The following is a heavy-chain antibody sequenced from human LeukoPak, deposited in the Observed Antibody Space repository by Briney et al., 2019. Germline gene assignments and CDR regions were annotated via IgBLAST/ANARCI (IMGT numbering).Heavy chain of an antibody. D-gene: IGHD3-9*01. CDR2: ISWNSGSI. CDR3: AKASSAGYYDILTGYYRSYYFDY. CDR1: GFTFDDYA. V-gene: IGHV3-9*03. Sequence: GGSLRLSCAASGFTFDDYAMHWVRQAPGKGLEWVSGISWNSGSIGYADSVKGRFIISRDNAKNSLYLQMNSLRAEDMALYYCAKASSAGYYDILTGYYRSYYFDYWGQGTLVTVSS. J-gene: IGHJ4*02.